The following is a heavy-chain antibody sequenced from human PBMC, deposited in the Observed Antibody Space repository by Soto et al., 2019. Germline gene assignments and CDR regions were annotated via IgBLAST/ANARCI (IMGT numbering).Heavy chain of an antibody. CDR3: AHRILRTVFGLVTTTAIYFDF. D-gene: IGHD3-3*01. Sequence: QITLNESGPTVVKPAETLTLTCTFSGFSLTTSGVGVGWIRQSPGKAPEWLALIYWDDDKRYSASLKSRLTITQDTCKNQVVLTMASVDPADTATYYCAHRILRTVFGLVTTTAIYFDFWGQGTPVVVSS. CDR1: GFSLTTSGVG. V-gene: IGHV2-5*02. J-gene: IGHJ4*02. CDR2: IYWDDDK.